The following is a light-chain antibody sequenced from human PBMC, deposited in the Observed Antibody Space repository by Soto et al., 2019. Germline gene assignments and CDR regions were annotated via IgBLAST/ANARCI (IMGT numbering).Light chain of an antibody. CDR1: STDVGGYKY. CDR2: DVS. V-gene: IGLV2-14*01. Sequence: QSALTQPASVSGSPGQSITISCTGTSTDVGGYKYVSWYQQHPGKAPKLMIYDVSNRPSGVSNRFSGSKSGNTASLTISGVQAEDDADYYCSSYTSSYVVFGGGTKLTVL. CDR3: SSYTSSYVV. J-gene: IGLJ2*01.